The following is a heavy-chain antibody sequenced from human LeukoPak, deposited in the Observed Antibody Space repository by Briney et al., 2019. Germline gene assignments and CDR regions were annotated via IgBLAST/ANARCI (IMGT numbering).Heavy chain of an antibody. J-gene: IGHJ1*01. V-gene: IGHV1-2*02. CDR1: GYPFTGYY. D-gene: IGHD6-13*01. CDR2: INPSSGGT. CDR3: ARGEFSSWFDYFQH. Sequence: GASVKVSCKASGYPFTGYYMHWVRQAPGQGLEWMGWINPSSGGTKFAQEFQGRVTMTRDTSISTGYMELSRLRSDDTAVYYCARGEFSSWFDYFQHWGQGTLVTVSS.